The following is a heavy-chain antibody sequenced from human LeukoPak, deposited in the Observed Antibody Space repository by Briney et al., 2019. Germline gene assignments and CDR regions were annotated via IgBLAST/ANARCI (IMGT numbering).Heavy chain of an antibody. D-gene: IGHD6-13*01. CDR2: IYYSGSS. J-gene: IGHJ4*02. V-gene: IGHV4-59*01. Sequence: KPSETLSLTCTVSGGSTSSYYWSWIRQPPGKGLEWIGYIYYSGSSNYNPSLKSRVTMLVDTSENQFSLKLNSVTAADTAVYSCARHGTIAADGYFDYSGQGSLVTVSS. CDR3: ARHGTIAADGYFDY. CDR1: GGSTSSYY.